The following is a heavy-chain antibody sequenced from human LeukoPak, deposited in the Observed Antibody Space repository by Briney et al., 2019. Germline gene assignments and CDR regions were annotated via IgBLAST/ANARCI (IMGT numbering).Heavy chain of an antibody. D-gene: IGHD1-1*01. J-gene: IGHJ3*02. V-gene: IGHV3-21*01. CDR1: GFTFSSYS. Sequence: GGSLRLSCAASGFTFSSYSMNWVRQAPGKGLEWVSSISSSSSYIYYADSVKGRFTISRDNAKNSLYLQMNSLRAEDTAVYYCARVFGTTSRNAFDIWGQGTMVTVSS. CDR3: ARVFGTTSRNAFDI. CDR2: ISSSSSYI.